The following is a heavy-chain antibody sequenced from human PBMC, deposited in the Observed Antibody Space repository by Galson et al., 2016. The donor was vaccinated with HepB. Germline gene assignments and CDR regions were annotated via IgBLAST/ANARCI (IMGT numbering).Heavy chain of an antibody. V-gene: IGHV3-9*01. CDR2: ISWNTGNI. Sequence: SLRLSCAASGFTFDDYAMHWVRQAPGKGLEWVSGISWNTGNIGYADSVKGRFTISRDNTKNSLYLQMTSLSAEDTALYFCVKDGYSSSWYLSNWFDPWGQGTLVTVSS. CDR3: VKDGYSSSWYLSNWFDP. CDR1: GFTFDDYA. J-gene: IGHJ5*02. D-gene: IGHD6-13*01.